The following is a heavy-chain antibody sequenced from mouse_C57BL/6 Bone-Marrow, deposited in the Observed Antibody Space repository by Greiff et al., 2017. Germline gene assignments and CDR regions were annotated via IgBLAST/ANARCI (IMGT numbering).Heavy chain of an antibody. CDR1: GYTFTSYW. J-gene: IGHJ2*01. CDR2: IHPNSGST. D-gene: IGHD1-1*01. CDR3: SSDYYSSCYYYLDY. Sequence: QVHVKQPGAELVKPGASVKLSCKASGYTFTSYWMHWVKQRPGQGLEWIGMIHPNSGSTNYTETLKSKATLTVDNSSSTAYMQLSSLTSEDSAVXYGSSDYYSSCYYYLDYWGQGTTLTVSS. V-gene: IGHV1-64*01.